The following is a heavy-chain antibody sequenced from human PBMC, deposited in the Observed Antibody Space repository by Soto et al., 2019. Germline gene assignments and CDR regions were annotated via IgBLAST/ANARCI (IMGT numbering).Heavy chain of an antibody. V-gene: IGHV4-59*01. CDR2: IYYSGST. CDR1: GGSISSYY. J-gene: IGHJ6*03. Sequence: SETLSLTCTVSGGSISSYYWSWIRQPPGKGLERIGYIYYSGSTNYNPSLKSRVTISVDTSKNQFSLKLSSVTAADTAVYYCARGLVLRFLEWTSMGYYYYYYMDVWGKGTTVTVSS. D-gene: IGHD3-3*01. CDR3: ARGLVLRFLEWTSMGYYYYYYMDV.